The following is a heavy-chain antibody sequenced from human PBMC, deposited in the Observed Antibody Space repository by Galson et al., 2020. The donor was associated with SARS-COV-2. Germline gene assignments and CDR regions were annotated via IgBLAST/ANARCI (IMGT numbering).Heavy chain of an antibody. J-gene: IGHJ3*02. V-gene: IGHV4-31*03. Sequence: SETLSLTCTVSGGPISSGGYYWTWIRQHPGKGLEWIGYIYYSGSTYYNPSPKSRVTISVDTSKNQLSLKLSSVTAADTAVYYCARGDKQWLVLRSFDIWGEGTMVTVSS. CDR2: IYYSGST. CDR1: GGPISSGGYY. CDR3: ARGDKQWLVLRSFDI. D-gene: IGHD6-19*01.